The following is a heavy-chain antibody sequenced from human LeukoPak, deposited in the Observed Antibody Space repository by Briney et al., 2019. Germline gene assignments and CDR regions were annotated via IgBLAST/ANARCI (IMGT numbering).Heavy chain of an antibody. D-gene: IGHD2-15*01. J-gene: IGHJ4*02. CDR3: ARLRDNVSVDY. CDR2: IYNSGST. Sequence: SETLSLTCTVSGGSISTYHWSWIRQPTGKGREWLGYIYNSGSTNYNPSLKSRVTISVDASKNQLSLKVSSVTAADTAVYYCARLRDNVSVDYWGQGTLVTVSS. V-gene: IGHV4-59*08. CDR1: GGSISTYH.